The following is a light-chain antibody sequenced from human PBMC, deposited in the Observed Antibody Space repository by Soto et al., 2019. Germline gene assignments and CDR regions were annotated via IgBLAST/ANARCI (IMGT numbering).Light chain of an antibody. J-gene: IGKJ3*01. V-gene: IGKV4-1*01. Sequence: DIVMTQSPDSLAVSLGERATINCKSSQSVLSSSNNKNYLAWYQQKPGQPPKLLMYWASTRESGVPDRFSGSGSGTDFTLTISGXXXXXXXXXYCQQSYSSNTFGPGTKVXXK. CDR1: QSVLSSSNNKNY. CDR2: WAS. CDR3: QQSYSSNT.